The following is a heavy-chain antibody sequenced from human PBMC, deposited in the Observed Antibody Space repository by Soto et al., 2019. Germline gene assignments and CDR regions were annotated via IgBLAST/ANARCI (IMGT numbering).Heavy chain of an antibody. CDR3: ARTPYDYYYYYAMDV. CDR1: GFTFSSYA. V-gene: IGHV3-23*01. CDR2: ISGNGGST. J-gene: IGHJ6*02. Sequence: QPGGSLRLSCAASGFTFSSYAMSWVRQAPGKGLEWVSAISGNGGSTYYADSVKGRFTISRDKSKNTLYLQMSSLRAEDTAVYYCARTPYDYYYYYAMDVWGQGTTVTVS.